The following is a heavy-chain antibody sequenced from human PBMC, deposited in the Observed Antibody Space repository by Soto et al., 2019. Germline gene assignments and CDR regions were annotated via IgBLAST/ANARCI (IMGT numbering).Heavy chain of an antibody. CDR2: IWFDGSEK. Sequence: GGSLRLSCVASGFSFSSYGMQWVRQAPGKGLDWVAVIWFDGSEKYYADSVKGRFTISRDNPKNTLYLQMNSLRAEDTAVYYCARSPGYTSSWFGDYWGQGALVTVSS. CDR1: GFSFSSYG. V-gene: IGHV3-33*01. CDR3: ARSPGYTSSWFGDY. J-gene: IGHJ4*02. D-gene: IGHD3-10*01.